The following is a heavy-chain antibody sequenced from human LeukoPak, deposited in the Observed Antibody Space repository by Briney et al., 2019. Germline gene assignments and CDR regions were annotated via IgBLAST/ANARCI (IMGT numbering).Heavy chain of an antibody. CDR2: ISGSGGST. CDR1: GFTFSSYA. V-gene: IGHV3-23*01. Sequence: PGGSLRLSCAASGFTFSSYAMSWVRQAPGKGLEWVSAISGSGGSTYYADSVKGRFTISRDNSKNTLYLQMNSLRAEDTAVYYCAKVVNYYDSSGYSHWGQGTLVTVSS. D-gene: IGHD3-22*01. J-gene: IGHJ4*02. CDR3: AKVVNYYDSSGYSH.